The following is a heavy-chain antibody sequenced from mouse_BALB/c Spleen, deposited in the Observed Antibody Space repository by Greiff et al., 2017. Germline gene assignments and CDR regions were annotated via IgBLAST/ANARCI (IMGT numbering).Heavy chain of an antibody. Sequence: EVMLVESGGGLVKPGGSLKLSCAASGFAFSSYDMSWVRQTPEKRLEWVAYISSGGGSTYYPDTVKGRFTISRDNAKNTLYLQMSSLKSEDTAMYYCARHDYGNYLDYWGQGTTLTVSS. CDR3: ARHDYGNYLDY. V-gene: IGHV5-12-1*01. J-gene: IGHJ2*01. D-gene: IGHD2-1*01. CDR2: ISSGGGST. CDR1: GFAFSSYD.